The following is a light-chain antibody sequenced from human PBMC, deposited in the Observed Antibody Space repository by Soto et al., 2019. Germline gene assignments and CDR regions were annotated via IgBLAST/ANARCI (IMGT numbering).Light chain of an antibody. CDR2: GAS. V-gene: IGKV3-15*01. Sequence: EIVMTQSPATLSVSPGERVTLSCRASQSVSSNLAWYQQKPGQAPRLFIYGASTRATGIPARFSGSGSGTEFTLTISSLQSEDFAVYYCQQYNNWPLTFGGGTKVEIQ. CDR1: QSVSSN. CDR3: QQYNNWPLT. J-gene: IGKJ4*01.